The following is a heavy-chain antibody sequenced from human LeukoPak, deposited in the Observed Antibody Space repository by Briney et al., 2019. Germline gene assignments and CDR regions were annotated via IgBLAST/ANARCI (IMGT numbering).Heavy chain of an antibody. J-gene: IGHJ4*02. CDR2: INHSGST. Sequence: KPSETLSLTCAAYGGSFSGYYWSWIRQPPRKRLHWIGEINHSGSTNYNPSLKSRVTISVDTSKNQFSLKLSSVTAADTAVYYCARSYSSGWSSRYYFDYWGRGTLVTVSS. CDR1: GGSFSGYY. D-gene: IGHD6-19*01. CDR3: ARSYSSGWSSRYYFDY. V-gene: IGHV4-34*01.